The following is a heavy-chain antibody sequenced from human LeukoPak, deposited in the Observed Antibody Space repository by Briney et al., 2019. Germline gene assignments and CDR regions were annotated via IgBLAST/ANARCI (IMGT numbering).Heavy chain of an antibody. Sequence: PSETLSLTCSVSDDSITMYYWTWIRQPPGKGLEWIGYVDHTGSTNFNPSLNGRVSISRDTSKNLFSLRLRSVTAADTAVYYCAREVHDSSGYTYYYYMDVWGKGTTVTVSS. CDR1: DDSITMYY. J-gene: IGHJ6*03. V-gene: IGHV4-59*01. D-gene: IGHD3-22*01. CDR2: VDHTGST. CDR3: AREVHDSSGYTYYYYMDV.